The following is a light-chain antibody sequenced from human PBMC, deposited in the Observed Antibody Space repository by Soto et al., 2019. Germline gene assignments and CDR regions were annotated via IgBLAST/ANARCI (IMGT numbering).Light chain of an antibody. V-gene: IGLV2-23*02. CDR1: SSDVGSYNL. CDR2: EVS. Sequence: QSALTQPASVSGSPGQSITISCTGTSSDVGSYNLVSWYQQNPGKAPKLMIYEVSKRPSGVSNRFFAFKSGNTASLTISGLQAEDEADYYCCSYAGSSTYAVFGGGTQLTVL. J-gene: IGLJ7*01. CDR3: CSYAGSSTYAV.